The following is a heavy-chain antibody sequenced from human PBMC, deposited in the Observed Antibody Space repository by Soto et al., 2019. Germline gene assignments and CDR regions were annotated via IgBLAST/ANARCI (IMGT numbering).Heavy chain of an antibody. Sequence: SETLSLTCTVSGCSISSYYWSWIRQPPGKGLEWIGEINHSGSTNYNPSLKSRVTISVDTSKNQFSLKLSSVTAADTAVYYCARGTHFMNGVVVAADYYYYYGMDVWGQGTTVTVSS. V-gene: IGHV4-34*01. J-gene: IGHJ6*02. D-gene: IGHD2-15*01. CDR3: ARGTHFMNGVVVAADYYYYYGMDV. CDR2: INHSGST. CDR1: GCSISSYY.